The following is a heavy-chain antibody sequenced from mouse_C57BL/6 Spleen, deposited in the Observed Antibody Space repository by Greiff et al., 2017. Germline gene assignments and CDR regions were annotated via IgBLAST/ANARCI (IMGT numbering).Heavy chain of an antibody. Sequence: QVQLQQSGAELVRPGASVKMSCKASGYTFTSYNMHWVKQTPRQGLEWIGAIYPGNGDTSYKQKFKGKATLTVDKSSSTAYMQLSSLTSEDSAVYFCARSAEDYGSSYYFDYWGQGTTLTVSS. D-gene: IGHD1-1*01. CDR1: GYTFTSYN. J-gene: IGHJ2*01. V-gene: IGHV1-12*01. CDR2: IYPGNGDT. CDR3: ARSAEDYGSSYYFDY.